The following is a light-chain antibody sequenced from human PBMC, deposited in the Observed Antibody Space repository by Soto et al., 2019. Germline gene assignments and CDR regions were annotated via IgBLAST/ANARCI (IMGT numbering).Light chain of an antibody. V-gene: IGKV3-15*01. CDR2: GAS. CDR1: QSVSSN. Sequence: VLTHSPATLPLSLVARATLSCRASQSVSSNVAWYQQKPGQAPSLLIYGASTRATGIAVRFSGSGSGTDFTLTISSLQSEDFAVYYCQQYSNWPPVTFGGGTKVDIK. CDR3: QQYSNWPPVT. J-gene: IGKJ4*01.